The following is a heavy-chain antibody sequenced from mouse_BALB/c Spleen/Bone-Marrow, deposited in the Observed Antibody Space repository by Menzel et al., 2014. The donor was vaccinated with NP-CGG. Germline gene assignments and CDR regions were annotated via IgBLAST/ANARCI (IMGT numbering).Heavy chain of an antibody. J-gene: IGHJ3*01. CDR1: GFTFSRFG. D-gene: IGHD1-1*01. Sequence: EVQLVESGGGLVQPGGSRKLSCAASGFTFSRFGMHWVRHAPEKRLEWFAYISSGSSTIYYADKVKGRFTISRDNPKNTLFLHMTGLRAEDTAMYYCARGDLLRGFAYWGQGTLVTVSA. CDR2: ISSGSSTI. CDR3: ARGDLLRGFAY. V-gene: IGHV5-17*02.